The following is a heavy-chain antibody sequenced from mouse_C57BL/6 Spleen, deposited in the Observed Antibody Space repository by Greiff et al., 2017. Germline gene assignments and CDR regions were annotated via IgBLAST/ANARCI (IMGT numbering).Heavy chain of an antibody. J-gene: IGHJ3*01. Sequence: DVHLVESGGGLVKPGGSLKLSCAASGFTFSSYAMSWVRQTPEKRLEWVATISDGGSYTYYPDNVKGRFTISRDNAKNNLYLQMSHLKSEDTAMYYCAREGDFLGWFAYWGQGTLVTVSA. CDR1: GFTFSSYA. V-gene: IGHV5-4*01. CDR2: ISDGGSYT. CDR3: AREGDFLGWFAY.